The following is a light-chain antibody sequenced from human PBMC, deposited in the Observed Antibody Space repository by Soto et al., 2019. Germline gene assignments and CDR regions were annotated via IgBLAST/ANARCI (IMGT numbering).Light chain of an antibody. CDR2: GAS. J-gene: IGKJ2*02. V-gene: IGKV3-20*01. Sequence: EIVLTQSPGTLSLSPGERATLSCRASQSVSSSYLAWYQQKPGQAPKLLIYGASSRATGIPDRFSGRGSGTDFTLTISRLEAEDFAVYYCQQYGSSPSTFGQGTKLEVK. CDR1: QSVSSSY. CDR3: QQYGSSPST.